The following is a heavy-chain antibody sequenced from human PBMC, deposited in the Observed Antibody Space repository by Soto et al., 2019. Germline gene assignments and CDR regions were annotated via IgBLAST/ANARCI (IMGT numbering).Heavy chain of an antibody. J-gene: IGHJ4*02. V-gene: IGHV3-7*01. CDR1: GFTFSSYW. Sequence: RLSCAASGFTFSSYWMSWVRQAPGKGLEWVANIKQDGSEKYYVDSVKGRFTISRDNAKNSLYLQMNSLRAEDTAVYYCAREEVSSVGYFDYWGQGTLVTVSS. D-gene: IGHD1-26*01. CDR2: IKQDGSEK. CDR3: AREEVSSVGYFDY.